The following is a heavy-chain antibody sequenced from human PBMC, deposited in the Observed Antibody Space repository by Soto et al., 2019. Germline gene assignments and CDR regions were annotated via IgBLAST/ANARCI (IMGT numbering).Heavy chain of an antibody. CDR1: GFTFSRYA. CDR3: ATESMYVVVVGSPRDHCYGMDV. J-gene: IGHJ6*02. D-gene: IGHD2-15*01. V-gene: IGHV3-23*01. CDR2: ITVTDGRR. Sequence: EVQLLESGGGLVRPGGSLTLSCAGSGFTFSRYAMTWVRQAPGKGLEWVSSITVTDGRRKYADSVKGRFTISTDTHKNIVYLQMNSLRAEDTALYYCATESMYVVVVGSPRDHCYGMDVWGHGTTVLVS.